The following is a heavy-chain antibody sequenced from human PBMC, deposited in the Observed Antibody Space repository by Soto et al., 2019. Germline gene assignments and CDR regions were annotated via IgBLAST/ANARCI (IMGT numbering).Heavy chain of an antibody. D-gene: IGHD3-22*01. V-gene: IGHV3-48*03. CDR2: ISSSGSII. J-gene: IGHJ3*02. Sequence: PRGPLRLSCSASGFIFSSYAMSWVRQAPGKGLEWVSYISSSGSIIYYADSVKGRFTISRDNAKNSLYLQMNSLRAEDTAVYYCASHSSGYYANAFDIWGQGTMVTVSS. CDR1: GFIFSSYA. CDR3: ASHSSGYYANAFDI.